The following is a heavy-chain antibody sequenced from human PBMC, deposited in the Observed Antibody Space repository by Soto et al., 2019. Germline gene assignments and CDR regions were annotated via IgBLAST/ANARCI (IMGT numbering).Heavy chain of an antibody. CDR2: IYYSGRT. Sequence: SETLSLTCTVSGGSISSDSDYWGWICQPPGKGLEWIGSIYYSGSIYYSGRTYYNPSLKSRVTISVDTSENQFSLKLSSVTAADTAVYYCVRRRDFMVRGIQYAFDIWGQGTLVTVSS. D-gene: IGHD3-10*01. CDR3: VRRRDFMVRGIQYAFDI. CDR1: GGSISSDSDY. J-gene: IGHJ3*02. V-gene: IGHV4-39*01.